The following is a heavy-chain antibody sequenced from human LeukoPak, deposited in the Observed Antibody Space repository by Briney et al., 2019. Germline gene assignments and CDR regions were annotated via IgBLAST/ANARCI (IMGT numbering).Heavy chain of an antibody. J-gene: IGHJ4*02. Sequence: GGSLRLSCAASGFSFSTYSMIWVRQAPGKGLEWDSSVSGTSEYIYYADSVRGRFTISRDNAKNTVYLQMNSLRAEDTAVYYCARWYSSGWYSDYWGQGTLVTVSS. V-gene: IGHV3-21*06. CDR1: GFSFSTYS. D-gene: IGHD6-19*01. CDR2: VSGTSEYI. CDR3: ARWYSSGWYSDY.